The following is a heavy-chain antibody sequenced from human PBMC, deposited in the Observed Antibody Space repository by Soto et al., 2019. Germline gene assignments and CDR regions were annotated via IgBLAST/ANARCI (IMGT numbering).Heavy chain of an antibody. CDR1: GYTLTELS. CDR2: FDPEDGET. V-gene: IGHV1-24*01. J-gene: IGHJ6*02. D-gene: IGHD3-10*01. CDR3: GTDGWFGEFQTSYYYYGMDV. Sequence: ASVKVSCKVSGYTLTELSMHWVRQAPGKGLEWMGGFDPEDGETIYAQKFQGRVTMTEDTSTDTAYMELSSLRSEDTAVYYCGTDGWFGEFQTSYYYYGMDVWGQGTTVTVSS.